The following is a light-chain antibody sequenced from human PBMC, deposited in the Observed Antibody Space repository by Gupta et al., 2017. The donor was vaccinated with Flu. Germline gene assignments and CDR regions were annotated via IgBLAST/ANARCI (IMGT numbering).Light chain of an antibody. CDR3: CSYAGSSTFVV. CDR2: EGS. J-gene: IGLJ2*01. V-gene: IGLV2-23*03. Sequence: QSALTQPASVSGPPGQSITISCTGTSSDVGSYNLVSWYQQHPGKAPKLMIYEGSKRPSGVSNRFSGSKSGNTASLTISGLQAEDEADYHCCSYAGSSTFVVFGGGTKMTVL. CDR1: SSDVGSYNL.